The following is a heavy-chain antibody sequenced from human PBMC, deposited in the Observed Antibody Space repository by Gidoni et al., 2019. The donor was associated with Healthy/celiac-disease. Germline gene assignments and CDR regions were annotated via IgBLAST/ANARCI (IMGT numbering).Heavy chain of an antibody. J-gene: IGHJ2*01. CDR3: AARRIEPYWYFDL. Sequence: SPSFQGHVTISADKSISTAYLQWSSLKASDTAMYYCAARRIEPYWYFDLWGRGTLVTVSS. V-gene: IGHV5-10-1*01. D-gene: IGHD2-15*01.